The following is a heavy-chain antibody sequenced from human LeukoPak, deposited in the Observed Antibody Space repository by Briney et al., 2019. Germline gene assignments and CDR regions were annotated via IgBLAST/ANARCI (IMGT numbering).Heavy chain of an antibody. J-gene: IGHJ4*02. CDR1: GGSISSYY. V-gene: IGHV4-59*01. CDR3: VRGSVKFDY. CDR2: IYYSGST. Sequence: PSETLSLTCTVSGGSISSYYWSWNRQPPGKGLEWIGYIYYSGSTNYNPSLKSRVTISVDTSKNQFSLKLNSVTAADTAVYYCVRGSVKFDYWGQGTLVTVSS. D-gene: IGHD6-19*01.